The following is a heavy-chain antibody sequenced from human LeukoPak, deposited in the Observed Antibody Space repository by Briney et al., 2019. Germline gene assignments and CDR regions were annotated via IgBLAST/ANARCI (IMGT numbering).Heavy chain of an antibody. D-gene: IGHD6-6*01. V-gene: IGHV4-30-4*08. CDR1: GASVSSGDYY. CDR3: ASSIAARVY. J-gene: IGHJ4*02. CDR2: FYYSGST. Sequence: SSETLSLTCTVSGASVSSGDYYWSWIRQPPGKGLEWIEYFYYSGSTYYNPSLKSRITISVDTSKNQFSLKLTSVTAADTAVYYCASSIAARVYWGPGTLVTVSS.